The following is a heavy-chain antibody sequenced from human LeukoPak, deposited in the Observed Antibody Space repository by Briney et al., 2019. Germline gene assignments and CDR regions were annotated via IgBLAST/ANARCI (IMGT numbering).Heavy chain of an antibody. V-gene: IGHV3-11*01. CDR2: ISSSGSTI. CDR3: ARAPRQVVPAATHTDY. J-gene: IGHJ4*02. D-gene: IGHD2-2*01. Sequence: GGSLRLSCAASGFTFSNAWMSWVRQAPGKGLEWVSYISSSGSTIYYADSVKGRFTISRDNAKNSLYLQMNSLRAEDTAVYYCARAPRQVVPAATHTDYWGQGTLVTVSS. CDR1: GFTFSNAW.